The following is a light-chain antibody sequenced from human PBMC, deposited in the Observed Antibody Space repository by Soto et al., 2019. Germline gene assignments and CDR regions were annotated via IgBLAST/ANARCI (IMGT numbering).Light chain of an antibody. Sequence: EVVMTQSPATLSVSPGERATPSCRASQSINRDYLAWYQQKPGQAPRLLIYSISSRATGIPDRFSGSGSGTEFTLTISSLQPEDFAIYYCQQYTQWPITFGQGTRLEIK. CDR3: QQYTQWPIT. V-gene: IGKV3D-15*01. J-gene: IGKJ5*01. CDR1: QSINRDY. CDR2: SIS.